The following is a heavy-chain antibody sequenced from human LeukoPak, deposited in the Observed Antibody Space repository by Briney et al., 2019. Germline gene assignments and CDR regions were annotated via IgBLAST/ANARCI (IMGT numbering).Heavy chain of an antibody. V-gene: IGHV3-48*01. CDR2: ITSSSSTL. Sequence: GGSLRLSCAASGIRLSSYSMNWVRQAPGKGLEWVSYITSSSSTLYYADSVKGRFTISRDNAKNSLYLQTNSLRAKDTAVYYCAKDTSMVTGYYFDYWGQGTLVTVSS. J-gene: IGHJ4*02. CDR3: AKDTSMVTGYYFDY. D-gene: IGHD5-18*01. CDR1: GIRLSSYS.